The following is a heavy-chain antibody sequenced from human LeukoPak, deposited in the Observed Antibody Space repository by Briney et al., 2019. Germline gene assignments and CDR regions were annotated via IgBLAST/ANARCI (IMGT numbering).Heavy chain of an antibody. D-gene: IGHD6-19*01. CDR1: GGSISSSSYY. CDR3: TRAVAGHPD. Sequence: SETLSLTCTVSGGSISSSSYYWGWIRQPPGKGLEWIGSIYYSGSTYYNPSLKSRVTISVDTSKNQFSLKLSSVTAAHAGVYYCTRAVAGHPDWGQGTLVTVSS. V-gene: IGHV4-39*01. CDR2: IYYSGST. J-gene: IGHJ4*02.